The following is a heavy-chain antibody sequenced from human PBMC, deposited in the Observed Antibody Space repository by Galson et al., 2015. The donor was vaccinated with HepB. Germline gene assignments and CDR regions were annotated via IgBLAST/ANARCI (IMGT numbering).Heavy chain of an antibody. CDR3: ARLRLDPRTPYYYYGLDV. CDR2: IDPSDSYT. J-gene: IGHJ6*02. CDR1: GYSFTSFL. V-gene: IGHV5-10-1*01. Sequence: QSGAEVKKPGESLRISCKGSGYSFTSFLISWVRQMPGKGLEWMGRIDPSDSYTNYSPSFQGHVTISADKSINTAYLQWSSLKASDTAIYYCARLRLDPRTPYYYYGLDVWGQGTTVTVSS. D-gene: IGHD1-1*01.